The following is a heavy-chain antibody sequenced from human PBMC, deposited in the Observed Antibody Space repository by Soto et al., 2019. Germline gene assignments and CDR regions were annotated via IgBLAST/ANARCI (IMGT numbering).Heavy chain of an antibody. V-gene: IGHV4-31*03. CDR3: ARGGGSTKVDY. CDR1: GGSITSSGYY. CDR2: TSNSGST. J-gene: IGHJ4*02. D-gene: IGHD2-2*01. Sequence: QVQLQESDPGLVKPSQTLSLTCTVSGGSITSSGYYWSWIRQHPGEGLEWIGFTSNSGSTSYNPSLKSRVTISVDTSSNQFSLNLKSVTAADTAVYYCARGGGSTKVDYWGQATLVTVSP.